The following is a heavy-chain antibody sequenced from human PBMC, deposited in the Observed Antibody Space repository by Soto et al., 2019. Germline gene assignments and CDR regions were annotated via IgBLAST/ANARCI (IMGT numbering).Heavy chain of an antibody. CDR3: ARDLGAFDI. CDR2: TYYRSKWYN. D-gene: IGHD7-27*01. Sequence: PSQTLSLTCAVFGDSVSSNSAAWTWIRQSPSRGLEWLGRTYYRSKWYNDYAVSVKSRITSTPDTSRNQFSLQLNSVTPEDTAVYYCARDLGAFDIWGQRTMVTVSS. CDR1: GDSVSSNSAA. J-gene: IGHJ3*02. V-gene: IGHV6-1*01.